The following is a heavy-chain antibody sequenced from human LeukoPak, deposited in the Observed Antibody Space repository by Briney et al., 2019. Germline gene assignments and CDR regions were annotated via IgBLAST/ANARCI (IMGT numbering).Heavy chain of an antibody. CDR2: VSGSGGST. CDR3: AKQGDYSNTYFDY. J-gene: IGHJ4*02. D-gene: IGHD4-11*01. CDR1: GFTFSSYA. V-gene: IGHV3-23*01. Sequence: PGGSLRLSCAASGFTFSSYAMSWVRQAPGKGLEWVSAVSGSGGSTYYADSVKGRFTISRDNSKNTPYLQMNSLRAEDTAVYYCAKQGDYSNTYFDYWGQGTLVTVSS.